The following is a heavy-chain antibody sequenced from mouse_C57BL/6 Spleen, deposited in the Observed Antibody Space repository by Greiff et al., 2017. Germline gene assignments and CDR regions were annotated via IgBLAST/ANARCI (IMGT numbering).Heavy chain of an antibody. Sequence: QVQLQQSGAELARPGASVKLSCKASGYTFTSYGISWVKQRTGQGLEWIGWIYPRDGSTKYNEKFKGKATLTVDTSSSTAYMELHSLTSEDSAVYFCARSYGSSLYYFDYWGQGTTLTVSS. J-gene: IGHJ2*01. D-gene: IGHD1-1*01. V-gene: IGHV1-85*01. CDR1: GYTFTSYG. CDR2: IYPRDGST. CDR3: ARSYGSSLYYFDY.